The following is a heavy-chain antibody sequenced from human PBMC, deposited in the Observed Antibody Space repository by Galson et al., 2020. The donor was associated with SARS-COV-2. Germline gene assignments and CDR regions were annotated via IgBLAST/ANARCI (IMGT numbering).Heavy chain of an antibody. Sequence: GESLKISCAASGSAFSSYTMNWVRQAPGKGLEWVASLDTSSTYIYHADSLKGRFTISRDNAENSLYLQMNSLRAEDTAVYYCASEGFGADAFDIWGQGTMVTVSS. CDR1: GSAFSSYT. CDR3: ASEGFGADAFDI. CDR2: LDTSSTYI. J-gene: IGHJ3*02. V-gene: IGHV3-21*01. D-gene: IGHD3-10*01.